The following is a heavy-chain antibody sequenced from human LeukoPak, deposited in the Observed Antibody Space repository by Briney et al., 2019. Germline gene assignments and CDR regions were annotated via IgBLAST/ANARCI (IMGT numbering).Heavy chain of an antibody. CDR2: ISAYNGNT. D-gene: IGHD2-15*01. CDR1: VYTFTRYV. V-gene: IGHV1-18*01. Sequence: GASVKVSCKASVYTFTRYVFSWVRQAPGQGGEWMGWISAYNGNTNYAQKLQGRVTMTTDTSTSTDHMELRSLRSDDAAVYYCARARGGGSNPNLNDCWGQGRLLTDSS. J-gene: IGHJ4*02. CDR3: ARARGGGSNPNLNDC.